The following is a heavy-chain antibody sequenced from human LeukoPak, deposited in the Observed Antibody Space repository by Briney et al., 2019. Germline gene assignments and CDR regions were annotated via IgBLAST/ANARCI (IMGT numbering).Heavy chain of an antibody. CDR1: GFTFSSYA. J-gene: IGHJ4*02. D-gene: IGHD5-18*01. Sequence: GGSLRLSCVASGFTFSSYAINWVRQAPGKGLEWVSAISGSGGTTYYADSAKGRFAISRDNSKNTLYLQMTSLRAEDTAVYYCAKTYVDTTFFDSWGQGTLVTVSS. V-gene: IGHV3-23*01. CDR3: AKTYVDTTFFDS. CDR2: ISGSGGTT.